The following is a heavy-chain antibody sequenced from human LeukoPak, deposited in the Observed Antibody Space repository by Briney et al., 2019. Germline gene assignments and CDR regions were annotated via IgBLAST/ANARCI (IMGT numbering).Heavy chain of an antibody. CDR2: IYYSGST. D-gene: IGHD3-22*01. Sequence: SETLSLTCTVSGGSIGSSSYYWGWIRQPPGKGLEWIGSIYYSGSTYYNPSLKSRVTISVDTSKNQFSLKLSSVTAADTAVYYCARTDSSGYYAFDQWGQGTLVTVSS. CDR3: ARTDSSGYYAFDQ. CDR1: GGSIGSSSYY. V-gene: IGHV4-39*07. J-gene: IGHJ4*02.